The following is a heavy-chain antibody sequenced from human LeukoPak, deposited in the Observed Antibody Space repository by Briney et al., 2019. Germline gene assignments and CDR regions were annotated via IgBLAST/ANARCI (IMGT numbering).Heavy chain of an antibody. Sequence: PGGSLRLSCAVSGFTFSSYAMSWVRQAPGKGLEWVSAISGSGGSTYYADSVKGRFTISRDNSKNTLYLQMNSLRAEDTAVYYCAKALHESGYSYYYYYYGMDVWGQGTTVTVSS. CDR3: AKALHESGYSYYYYYYGMDV. CDR1: GFTFSSYA. V-gene: IGHV3-23*01. D-gene: IGHD3-3*01. CDR2: ISGSGGST. J-gene: IGHJ6*02.